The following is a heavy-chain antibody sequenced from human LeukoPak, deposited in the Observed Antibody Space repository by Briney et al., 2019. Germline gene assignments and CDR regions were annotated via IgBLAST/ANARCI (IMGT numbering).Heavy chain of an antibody. J-gene: IGHJ4*02. CDR1: GFTFSSYA. D-gene: IGHD3-10*01. V-gene: IGHV3-23*01. CDR2: ISGSGGST. CDR3: AKGPHYYGSGSHFDY. Sequence: GGSLRLSCAASGFTFSSYAMSWVRQAPGKGLEWVSAISGSGGSTYYADSVKGRFTISRDNSKNTLYLQMNSLRAEDTAVYYCAKGPHYYGSGSHFDYWGQGTLVTVSS.